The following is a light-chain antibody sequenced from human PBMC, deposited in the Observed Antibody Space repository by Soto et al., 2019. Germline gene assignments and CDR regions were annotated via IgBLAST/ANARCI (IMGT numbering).Light chain of an antibody. J-gene: IGKJ4*01. V-gene: IGKV1-13*02. Sequence: ALQLTQSPCSLSASVGDSVTVTCRASQAISTKLAWYQQKPGQAPNLLIFDASTLNNGVPSRFSGSGSGTDFTLTISSLQPEDFASYFCQHFNSYPLTFGGGTKVEV. CDR2: DAS. CDR1: QAISTK. CDR3: QHFNSYPLT.